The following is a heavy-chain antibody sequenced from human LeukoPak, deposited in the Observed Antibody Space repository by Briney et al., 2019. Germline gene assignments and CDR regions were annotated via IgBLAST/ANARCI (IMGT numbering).Heavy chain of an antibody. D-gene: IGHD4-17*01. CDR2: INPSGGST. Sequence: ASVKVSCKASGYTFTGYYMHWVRQAPGQGLEWMGIINPSGGSTSYAQKFQGRVTMTRDTSTSTVYMELSSLRSEDTAVYYCARTYGDYAGNYYNYMDVWGKGTTVTISS. V-gene: IGHV1-46*01. CDR3: ARTYGDYAGNYYNYMDV. J-gene: IGHJ6*03. CDR1: GYTFTGYY.